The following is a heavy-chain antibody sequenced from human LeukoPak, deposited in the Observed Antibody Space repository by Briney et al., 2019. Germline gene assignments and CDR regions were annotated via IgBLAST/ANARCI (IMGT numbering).Heavy chain of an antibody. D-gene: IGHD3-22*01. CDR3: ARGPMIVAFKEYYFDY. V-gene: IGHV3-48*02. Sequence: QPGGSLRLSCAASGFTFSSYSMNWVRQAPGKGLEWVSYISSSSSTIYYADSVKGRFTISRDNAKNSLYLQMNSLRDEDTAVYYCARGPMIVAFKEYYFDYWGQGTLVTVSS. CDR1: GFTFSSYS. CDR2: ISSSSSTI. J-gene: IGHJ4*02.